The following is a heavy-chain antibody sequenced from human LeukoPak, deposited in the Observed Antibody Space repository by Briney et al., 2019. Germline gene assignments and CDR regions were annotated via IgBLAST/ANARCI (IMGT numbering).Heavy chain of an antibody. Sequence: GGSLRLSCAASGFTFSSYGMHWVRQAPGKGLEWVAVISYDGSNKYYADSVKGRFTISRDNSKNTLYLQMNSLRAEDTAVYYCAKGDSGYDDYYYGMDVWGQGTTVTVSS. CDR3: AKGDSGYDDYYYGMDV. CDR2: ISYDGSNK. CDR1: GFTFSSYG. J-gene: IGHJ6*02. D-gene: IGHD5-12*01. V-gene: IGHV3-30*18.